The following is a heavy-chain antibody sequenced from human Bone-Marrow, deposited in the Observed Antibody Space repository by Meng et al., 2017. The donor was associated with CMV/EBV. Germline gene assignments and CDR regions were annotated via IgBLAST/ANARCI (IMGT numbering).Heavy chain of an antibody. V-gene: IGHV3-21*01. CDR1: GFTFSSYS. J-gene: IGHJ4*02. CDR2: ISSSSSYI. Sequence: GGSLGLSCAASGFTFSSYSMNWVRQAPGKGLEWVSSISSSSSYIYYADSVKGRFTISRDNAKNSLYLQMNSLRAEDTAVYYCARDDPAGFCDYWGQGKLVTVAS. D-gene: IGHD6-19*01. CDR3: ARDDPAGFCDY.